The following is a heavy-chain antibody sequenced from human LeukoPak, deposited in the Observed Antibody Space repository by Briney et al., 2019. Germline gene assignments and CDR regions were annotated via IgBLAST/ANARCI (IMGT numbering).Heavy chain of an antibody. CDR3: ARDVIAAPGDTLWY. CDR2: TNPSGGNT. J-gene: IGHJ4*02. CDR1: GYTFTSYY. D-gene: IGHD6-13*01. Sequence: ASVKVSCKASGYTFTSYYMNCVRQDPGQGLEWIGITNPSGGNTIYAQKFQGRVTMTRDTSTSPVYMGLSSLRSEDTALYYCARDVIAAPGDTLWYWGQGTLVTVSS. V-gene: IGHV1-46*01.